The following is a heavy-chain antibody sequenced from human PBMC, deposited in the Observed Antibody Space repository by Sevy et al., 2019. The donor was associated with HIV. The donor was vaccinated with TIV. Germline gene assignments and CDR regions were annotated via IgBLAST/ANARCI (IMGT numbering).Heavy chain of an antibody. V-gene: IGHV3-53*01. CDR1: GFIVSSKY. D-gene: IGHD6-19*01. CDR3: AGGGGSGWYDAFDI. Sequence: GGSLRLSCAASGFIVSSKYMSWVRQAPGKGLEWVSLIYSGGSTYYADSVKGRFTISRDNSKNTPDLQMNSLRAEDTAVDYCAGGGGSGWYDAFDIWGQGTKVTVSS. CDR2: IYSGGST. J-gene: IGHJ3*02.